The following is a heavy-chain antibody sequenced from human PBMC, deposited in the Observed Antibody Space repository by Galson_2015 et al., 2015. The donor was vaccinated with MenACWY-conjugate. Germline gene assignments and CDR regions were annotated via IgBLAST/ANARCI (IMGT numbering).Heavy chain of an antibody. D-gene: IGHD6-19*01. CDR3: ARDHDGGGQWLGAHFDY. Sequence: SVKVSCKASGGTLSGYPVSWVRQAPGQGLEWMGGIIPMFGTANYAQKFQGRVSITADASTSTAYMELSSLRSEDTAVYYCARDHDGGGQWLGAHFDYGGQGPLVTVS. CDR2: IIPMFGTA. CDR1: GGTLSGYP. V-gene: IGHV1-69*13. J-gene: IGHJ4*02.